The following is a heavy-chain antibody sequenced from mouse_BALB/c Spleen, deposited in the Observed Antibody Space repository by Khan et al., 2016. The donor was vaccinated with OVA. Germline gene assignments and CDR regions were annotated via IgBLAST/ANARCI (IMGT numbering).Heavy chain of an antibody. CDR1: GHTFTTYW. Sequence: QVQLKQSGAELAKPGASVKMSCKASGHTFTTYWMHWIKQRPGQGLEWIGYINPSTGYSEYNQKFKDKATLTADKSSSTAYMQLSSLTSEASAVYYCANHGSISAWFGYWGQGTLVTVSA. J-gene: IGHJ3*01. V-gene: IGHV1-7*01. CDR3: ANHGSISAWFGY. CDR2: INPSTGYS. D-gene: IGHD1-1*01.